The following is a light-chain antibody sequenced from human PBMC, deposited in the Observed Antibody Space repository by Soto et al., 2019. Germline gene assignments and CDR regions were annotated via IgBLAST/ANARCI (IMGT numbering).Light chain of an antibody. CDR3: QQYDNLPYG. V-gene: IGKV1-33*01. CDR2: DAS. CDR1: QDISNY. J-gene: IGKJ3*01. Sequence: DIQMTQSPSSLSASVGDRVTITCQASQDISNYLNWYQQKPGKAPKLLIYDASNLETGVPSRFSGSGSGTDFTFTISSLQPEDIATSYCQQYDNLPYGFGPGTKVDIK.